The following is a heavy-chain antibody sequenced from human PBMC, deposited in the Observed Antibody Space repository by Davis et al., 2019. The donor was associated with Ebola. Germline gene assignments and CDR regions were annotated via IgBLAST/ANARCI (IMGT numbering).Heavy chain of an antibody. J-gene: IGHJ4*02. CDR2: IRTKGSRYTI. CDR3: ARSVRGTVDY. Sequence: GESLKISCAASGFTFSDHYMDWVRQAPGQGLEWVGRIRTKGSRYTIEYAASVKGRFTISRDDSKSSLYLQMNSLKTEDTAVYYCARSVRGTVDYWGQGTLVTVS. CDR1: GFTFSDHY. V-gene: IGHV3-72*01. D-gene: IGHD3-10*01.